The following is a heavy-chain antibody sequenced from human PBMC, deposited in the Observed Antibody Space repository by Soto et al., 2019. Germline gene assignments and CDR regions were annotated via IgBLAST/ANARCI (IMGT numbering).Heavy chain of an antibody. J-gene: IGHJ3*02. CDR1: GGSISSGDYY. Sequence: QVQLQESGPGLVKPSQTLSLTCTVSGGSISSGDYYWSWIRQPPGKGLEWIGYIYYSGSTYDNSSLESRVPISVDTSKNQFPLKLISVTAAGTAVYYWARGVGDYDSRDAFDIWGQGTMVTVSS. CDR2: IYYSGST. CDR3: ARGVGDYDSRDAFDI. V-gene: IGHV4-30-4*01. D-gene: IGHD3-22*01.